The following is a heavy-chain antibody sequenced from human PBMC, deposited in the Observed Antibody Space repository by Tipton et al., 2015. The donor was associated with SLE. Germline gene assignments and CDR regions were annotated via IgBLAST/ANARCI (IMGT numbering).Heavy chain of an antibody. J-gene: IGHJ4*02. CDR3: ARRDCSGDCYYGH. CDR1: GGSITSGSNYY. Sequence: TLSLTCSVSGGSITSGSNYYWPWIRQPAGKGLEWIGHFSSSGGTNYNTSLKSRVTISADTSKNEISLKMTSVTAADTAVYYCARRDCSGDCYYGHWGQGTQVAVSS. D-gene: IGHD2-21*01. V-gene: IGHV4-61*09. CDR2: FSSSGGT.